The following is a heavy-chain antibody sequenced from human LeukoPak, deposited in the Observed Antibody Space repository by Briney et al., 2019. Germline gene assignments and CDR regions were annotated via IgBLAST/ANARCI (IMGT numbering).Heavy chain of an antibody. CDR1: GFTFSSYE. CDR2: ISSSGSTI. Sequence: PGGSLRLSCAASGFTFSSYEMNWVRQAPGKGLEWVSYISSSGSTIYYADSVKGRFTISRDNAKNSLYLQMNSLRAEDTAVYYCAKDIVAFSTGWYAGDYWGQGTLVTVSS. J-gene: IGHJ4*02. V-gene: IGHV3-48*03. D-gene: IGHD6-19*01. CDR3: AKDIVAFSTGWYAGDY.